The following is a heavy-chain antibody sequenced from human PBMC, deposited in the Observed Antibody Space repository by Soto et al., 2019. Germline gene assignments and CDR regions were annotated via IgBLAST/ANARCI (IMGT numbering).Heavy chain of an antibody. CDR1: GGSISSSNW. V-gene: IGHV4-4*02. CDR2: IYHSWST. Sequence: QVQLQESGPGLVKPSGTLSLTCAVSGGSISSSNWWSLVRQPPGKGLEWIGEIYHSWSTNYNQSLKSRATIAVDKSKHQFSLKLSAVNAADTAVYYCARGFPGDYQGKWLDPWGQGTLVTVCS. CDR3: ARGFPGDYQGKWLDP. J-gene: IGHJ5*02. D-gene: IGHD4-17*01.